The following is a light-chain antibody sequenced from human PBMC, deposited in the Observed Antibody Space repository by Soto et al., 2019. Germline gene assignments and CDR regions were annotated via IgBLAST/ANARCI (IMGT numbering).Light chain of an antibody. V-gene: IGLV2-14*01. J-gene: IGLJ2*01. CDR2: RVS. CDR3: SSYTNITTRNVI. CDR1: SGDIGAHKF. Sequence: QSVLTQPASVSGSPGQAITISCTGTSGDIGAHKFVAWYRQNPGKAPKFIIYRVSNRASGVSDRFSGSKAGNTASLTISALQAEDEADYYCSSYTNITTRNVIFGGGTKLTVL.